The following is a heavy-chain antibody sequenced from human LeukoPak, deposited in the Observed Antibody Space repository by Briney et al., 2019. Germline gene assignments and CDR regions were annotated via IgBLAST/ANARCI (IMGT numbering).Heavy chain of an antibody. J-gene: IGHJ4*02. CDR1: RFTCRNSA. V-gene: IGHV3-23*01. Sequence: VVSMRLSCSSSRFTCRNSAMHWVRPASGKVLQCVSPIIGSGGSTYYADSVKGRFTVSRDNSKNTLYLQMNSLRAEDTAVYYCARGGYYGSGRQYFDYWGQGTLVTVSS. CDR3: ARGGYYGSGRQYFDY. CDR2: IIGSGGST. D-gene: IGHD3-10*01.